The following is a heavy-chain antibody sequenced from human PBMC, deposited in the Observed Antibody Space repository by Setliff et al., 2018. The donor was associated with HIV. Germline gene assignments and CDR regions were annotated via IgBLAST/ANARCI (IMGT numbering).Heavy chain of an antibody. CDR1: GYSISSGYY. D-gene: IGHD6-19*01. J-gene: IGHJ4*02. Sequence: PSETLSLTCAVSGYSISSGYYWGWIRQPPGKGLEWIGSIYHSGSTYYNPSLKSRVTISVDTSKKRFSLKLSSVTAADTAVYYCARQLAVADYFDYWGQGTLVTVSS. CDR3: ARQLAVADYFDY. V-gene: IGHV4-38-2*01. CDR2: IYHSGST.